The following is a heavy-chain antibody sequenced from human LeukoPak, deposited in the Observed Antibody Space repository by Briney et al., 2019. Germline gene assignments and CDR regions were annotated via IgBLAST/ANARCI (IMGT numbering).Heavy chain of an antibody. D-gene: IGHD2-8*01. Sequence: GGSLRLSCAASGFTVSSNYMSWVRQAPGKGLEWVSLIYSGDNTYYSDSVKGRLTVSRDNSKNTLYLQMNSLRAEDTAVYFCASQRYCTNGICYRKYYFDYWGQGTLVTVSS. CDR1: GFTVSSNY. J-gene: IGHJ4*02. CDR3: ASQRYCTNGICYRKYYFDY. CDR2: IYSGDNT. V-gene: IGHV3-66*04.